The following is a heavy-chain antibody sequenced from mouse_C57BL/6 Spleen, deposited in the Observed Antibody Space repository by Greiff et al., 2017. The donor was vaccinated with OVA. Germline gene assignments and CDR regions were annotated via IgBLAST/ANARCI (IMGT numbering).Heavy chain of an antibody. CDR1: GFNIKDDY. CDR2: IDPENGDT. CDR3: TTGWLLYGHFDD. J-gene: IGHJ2*01. Sequence: VQLKESGAELVRPGASVKLSCTASGFNIKDDYMHWVKQRPEQGLEWIGWIDPENGDTEYASKFQGKATITADTSSNTAYLQLSSLTSEDTAVYYCTTGWLLYGHFDDWGQGTTLTVSS. D-gene: IGHD2-3*01. V-gene: IGHV14-4*01.